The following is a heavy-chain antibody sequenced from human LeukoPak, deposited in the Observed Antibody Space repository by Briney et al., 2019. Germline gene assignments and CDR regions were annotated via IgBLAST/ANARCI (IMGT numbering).Heavy chain of an antibody. D-gene: IGHD4-23*01. CDR2: MNPNSGNT. CDR3: ARLGESYGGNPVDY. Sequence: ASVKVSCKASGYTFTSYDINWVRQATGQGLEWMGWMNPNSGNTGYAQKFQGRVTMTRNTSISTAYMELSSLRSEDTAVYYCARLGESYGGNPVDYWGQGTLVTVSS. J-gene: IGHJ4*02. CDR1: GYTFTSYD. V-gene: IGHV1-8*01.